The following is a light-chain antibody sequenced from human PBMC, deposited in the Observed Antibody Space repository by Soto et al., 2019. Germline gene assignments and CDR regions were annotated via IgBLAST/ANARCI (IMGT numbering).Light chain of an antibody. CDR2: KAS. CDR1: QTISSW. V-gene: IGKV1-5*03. Sequence: DIRMTQSPDTLSASVGDRVTITCRASQTISSWLAWYQQKPGKAPKLLIYKASTLKSGVPSRFSGSGSGTEFTLTISSLQSEDFAVYYCQRYNNWRTFGQGTKVDIK. CDR3: QRYNNWRT. J-gene: IGKJ1*01.